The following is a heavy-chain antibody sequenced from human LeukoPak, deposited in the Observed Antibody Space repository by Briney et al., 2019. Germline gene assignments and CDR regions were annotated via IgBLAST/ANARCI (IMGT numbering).Heavy chain of an antibody. CDR1: GGTFSSYA. V-gene: IGHV1-69*04. CDR3: ARIALEWSLDV. J-gene: IGHJ6*04. Sequence: ASVKVSCKASGGTFSSYAISWVRQAPGQGLEWMGRIIPILGIANYAQKFQGRVTITADESTSTAYMELSSLRSEDTAVYYCARIALEWSLDVWGKGTTVTVSS. D-gene: IGHD3-3*01. CDR2: IIPILGIA.